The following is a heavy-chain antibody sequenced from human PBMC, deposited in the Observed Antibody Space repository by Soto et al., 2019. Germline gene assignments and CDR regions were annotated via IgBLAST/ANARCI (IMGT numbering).Heavy chain of an antibody. CDR1: GYTFTGYY. CDR2: INPNSGGT. Sequence: ASVKVSCKASGYTFTGYYMHWVRQAPGQGLEWMGWINPNSGGTNYAQKFQGWVTMTRDTSISTAYMELSRLRSDDTAVYYCAREEGYSSSWYYFDYWGQGTLVTVSS. CDR3: AREEGYSSSWYYFDY. J-gene: IGHJ4*02. V-gene: IGHV1-2*04. D-gene: IGHD6-13*01.